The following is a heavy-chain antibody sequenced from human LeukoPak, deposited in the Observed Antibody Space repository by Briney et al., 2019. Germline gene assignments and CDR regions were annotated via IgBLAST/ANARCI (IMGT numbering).Heavy chain of an antibody. CDR2: IYYSGST. Sequence: SETLSLTCTVSGGSISSSSYYWGWIRQPPGKGLEWTGSIYYSGSTYYNPSLKSRVTISIDTSKNQFSLKLSSVTAADTAVYYCARRRLTMVRGVRGFDYWGQGTLVTVSS. CDR3: ARRRLTMVRGVRGFDY. CDR1: GGSISSSSYY. J-gene: IGHJ4*02. V-gene: IGHV4-39*07. D-gene: IGHD3-10*01.